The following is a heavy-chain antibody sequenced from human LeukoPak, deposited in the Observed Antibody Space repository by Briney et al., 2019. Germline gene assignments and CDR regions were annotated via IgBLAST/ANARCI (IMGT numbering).Heavy chain of an antibody. CDR2: INPNSGNT. Sequence: ASVKVSCKASGYTFTSYDINWVRQATGQGLEWMGWINPNSGNTGYAQKFQGRVTMTRNTSISTAYMELSSLRSEDTAVYYCARGLVPAAISYYYYYMDVWGKGTTVTVSS. D-gene: IGHD2-2*01. CDR3: ARGLVPAAISYYYYYMDV. CDR1: GYTFTSYD. J-gene: IGHJ6*03. V-gene: IGHV1-8*01.